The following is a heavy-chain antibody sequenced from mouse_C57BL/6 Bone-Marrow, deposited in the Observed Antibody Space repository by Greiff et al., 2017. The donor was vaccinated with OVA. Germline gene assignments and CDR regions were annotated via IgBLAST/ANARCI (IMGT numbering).Heavy chain of an antibody. CDR1: GFNIKDDY. CDR3: TSYGNFDY. CDR2: LDPENGDT. V-gene: IGHV14-4*01. D-gene: IGHD2-1*01. J-gene: IGHJ2*01. Sequence: EVQGVESGAELVRPGASVKLSCTASGFNIKDDYMHWVKQRPEQGLEWIGWLDPENGDTEYASQFQGKATITADTSSNTAYLQLSSLTSEDTAVYYCTSYGNFDYWGQGTTLTVSS.